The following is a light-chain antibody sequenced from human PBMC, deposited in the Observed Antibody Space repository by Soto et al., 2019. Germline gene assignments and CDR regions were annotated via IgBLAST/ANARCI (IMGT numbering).Light chain of an antibody. Sequence: GGTVTITWRTSQSVSKWLAWYQQKPGKAPKLLIYKASVLETGVPSRLSGSGSGTEFSLPISSMQSDDFATYDCQHYNTYWTFGQGTKVDIK. CDR2: KAS. CDR1: QSVSKW. CDR3: QHYNTYWT. V-gene: IGKV1-5*03. J-gene: IGKJ1*01.